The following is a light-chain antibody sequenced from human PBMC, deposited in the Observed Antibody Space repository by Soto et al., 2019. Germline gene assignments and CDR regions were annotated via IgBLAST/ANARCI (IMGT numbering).Light chain of an antibody. CDR3: CSYAGGSTLV. CDR1: SSDIGTYNL. Sequence: QSALTQPASVSGSPGQSITISCTGTSSDIGTYNLVSWYQLHPGNAPKLMIYEATKRPSGVSSRFSGSKSGNTASLTISGLQTEDEADYYCCSYAGGSTLVFGGGTKLTVL. J-gene: IGLJ3*02. V-gene: IGLV2-23*01. CDR2: EAT.